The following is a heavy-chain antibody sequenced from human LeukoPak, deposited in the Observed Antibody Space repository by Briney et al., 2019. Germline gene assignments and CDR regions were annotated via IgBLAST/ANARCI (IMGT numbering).Heavy chain of an antibody. J-gene: IGHJ6*04. CDR2: IKSKTDGETT. V-gene: IGHV3-15*01. D-gene: IGHD3-10*01. Sequence: KPGGSLRLSCAASGFTFSNAWMSWVRQAPGKGLEWVGRIKSKTDGETTDYAAPVKGRSTISRDDSKNTLYLQMNSLKTEDTAVYYCTTELLWFGNYYYGMDVWGKGTTVTVSS. CDR1: GFTFSNAW. CDR3: TTELLWFGNYYYGMDV.